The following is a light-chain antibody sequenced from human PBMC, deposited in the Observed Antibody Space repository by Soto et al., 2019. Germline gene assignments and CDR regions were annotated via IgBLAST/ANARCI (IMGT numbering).Light chain of an antibody. CDR3: QQYNNWPPRT. Sequence: EIVMTQSPATLSVSPGERATLSCRASQSVSSNLAWYQQKPGQAPRLLIYGASTRATGIPARFSVSGSGTEFNLTISSLQSEDFAVYYCQQYNNWPPRTFGQGNKVEIK. J-gene: IGKJ1*01. CDR1: QSVSSN. V-gene: IGKV3-15*01. CDR2: GAS.